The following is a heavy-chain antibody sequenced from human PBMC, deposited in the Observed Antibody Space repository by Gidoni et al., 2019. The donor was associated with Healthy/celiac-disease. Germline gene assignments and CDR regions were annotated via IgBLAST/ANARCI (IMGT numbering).Heavy chain of an antibody. CDR3: AREDHGPVRPTAYYGMDV. J-gene: IGHJ6*02. Sequence: QVQLVQSGAEVKKPGASVKVSCKASGYTFTGYYMHWVRQAPGQGLEWMGWINPNSGGTNYAQKFQGRVTMTRDTSISTAYMELSRLRSDDTAVYYCAREDHGPVRPTAYYGMDVWGQGTTVTVSS. CDR1: GYTFTGYY. D-gene: IGHD3-10*01. CDR2: INPNSGGT. V-gene: IGHV1-2*02.